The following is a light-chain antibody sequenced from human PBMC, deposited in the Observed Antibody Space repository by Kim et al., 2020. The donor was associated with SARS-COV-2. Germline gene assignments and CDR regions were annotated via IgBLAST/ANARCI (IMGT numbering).Light chain of an antibody. CDR3: QQYILYWT. CDR1: QSISSW. Sequence: DIQMTQSPSTLSASIGDRVTITCRASQSISSWLAWYQQKPGKAPKLLINKASSLQSGVPSRFSGSGSGTEFTLTISSLQPDDFATYYCQQYILYWTFGQGTKVDIK. J-gene: IGKJ1*01. V-gene: IGKV1-5*03. CDR2: KAS.